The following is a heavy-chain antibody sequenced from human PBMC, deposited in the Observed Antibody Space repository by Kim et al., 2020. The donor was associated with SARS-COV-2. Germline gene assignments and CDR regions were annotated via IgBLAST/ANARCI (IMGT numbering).Heavy chain of an antibody. Sequence: SVKGRFTSSRDNNKNTLYLQMNSLRPEDTAVYYCARDGDYDISGYYGFLHHWGQGALVTVSS. V-gene: IGHV3-74*01. CDR3: ARDGDYDISGYYGFLHH. J-gene: IGHJ1*01. D-gene: IGHD3-22*01.